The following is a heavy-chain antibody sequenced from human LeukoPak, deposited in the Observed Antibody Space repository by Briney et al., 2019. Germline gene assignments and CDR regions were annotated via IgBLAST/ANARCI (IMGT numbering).Heavy chain of an antibody. J-gene: IGHJ6*02. Sequence: SETLSLTCTVSGGSIRSGGDYGNWSRQHPGKVLGWIGYIYYSGSTYYNPSLKSRVTISVDTSKNQFSLELRSVPAADAAVYYCATLYCSSTNSYTEGMDVWGQGTTVTVSS. D-gene: IGHD2-2*02. CDR3: ATLYCSSTNSYTEGMDV. CDR1: GGSIRSGGDY. V-gene: IGHV4-31*03. CDR2: IYYSGST.